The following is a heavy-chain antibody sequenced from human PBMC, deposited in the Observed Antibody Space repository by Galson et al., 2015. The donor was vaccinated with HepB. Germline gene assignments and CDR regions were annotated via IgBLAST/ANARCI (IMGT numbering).Heavy chain of an antibody. Sequence: SLRLSCAASGFTFSSYAMSWVRQAPGKGLEWVSAISGSGGSTYYADSVKGRFTISRDNSKNTLYLQMNSLRAEDTAVYYCAKEPGIRIVGATSHFDYWGQGTLVTVSS. CDR3: AKEPGIRIVGATSHFDY. D-gene: IGHD1-26*01. CDR2: ISGSGGST. J-gene: IGHJ4*02. V-gene: IGHV3-23*01. CDR1: GFTFSSYA.